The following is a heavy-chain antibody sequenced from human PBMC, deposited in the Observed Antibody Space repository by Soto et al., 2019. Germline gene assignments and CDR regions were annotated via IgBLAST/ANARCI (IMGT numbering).Heavy chain of an antibody. CDR1: GFTFSTYW. D-gene: IGHD3-22*01. Sequence: GGSLRLSCAASGFTFSTYWMHWVRQAPGKGLVWVSRISPDGTTTNYADSVKGRLTISRDNARNTLYLQMNSLRAEDTAVYYCAGDYSYDSSAAGDFWGQGTLVTVSS. CDR2: ISPDGTTT. CDR3: AGDYSYDSSAAGDF. V-gene: IGHV3-74*01. J-gene: IGHJ4*02.